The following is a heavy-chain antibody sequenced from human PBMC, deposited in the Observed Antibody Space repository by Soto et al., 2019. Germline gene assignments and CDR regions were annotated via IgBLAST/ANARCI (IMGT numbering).Heavy chain of an antibody. V-gene: IGHV3-23*01. CDR1: GFTFSSYA. J-gene: IGHJ4*02. CDR2: ISGSGGST. Sequence: EVQLLESGGGLVQPGGSLKLSCAASGFTFSSYAMSWVRQAPGKGLEWVSAISGSGGSTYYADSVKGRFTISRDNSKNTLYLQMNSLRAEDTAVYYCAKDRLRAENYSDYWCQGTLFTVSS. CDR3: AKDRLRAENYSDY.